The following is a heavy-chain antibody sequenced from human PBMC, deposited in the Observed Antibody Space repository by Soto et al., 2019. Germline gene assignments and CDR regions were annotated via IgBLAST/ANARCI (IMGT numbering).Heavy chain of an antibody. D-gene: IGHD3-22*01. CDR3: ARGGSGYTDAFDI. CDR1: GFTFCSYG. J-gene: IGHJ3*02. Sequence: GGSLRLSCAACGFTFCSYGMHWVRQAPGKGLEWVAVIWYDGSNKYYADSVKGRFTISRDNSKNTLYLQMNSLRAEDTAAYYCARGGSGYTDAFDIWGQGTMVTVSS. CDR2: IWYDGSNK. V-gene: IGHV3-33*01.